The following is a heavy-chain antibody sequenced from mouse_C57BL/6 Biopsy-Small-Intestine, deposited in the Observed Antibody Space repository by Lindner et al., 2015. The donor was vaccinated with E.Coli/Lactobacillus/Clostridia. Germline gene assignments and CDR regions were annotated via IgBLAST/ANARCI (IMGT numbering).Heavy chain of an antibody. Sequence: VQLQESGPEVVKPGASVKLSCKASGYTFTSYWMHWVKQRPGRGLEWIGRIDPNGGDTKYNEKFKSKATVTVDKPSSTAFMQLNSLTSEDSAVYYCATFGFGYWGQGTLVTVSA. CDR1: GYTFTSYW. CDR3: ATFGFGY. CDR2: IDPNGGDT. J-gene: IGHJ3*01. V-gene: IGHV1-72*01.